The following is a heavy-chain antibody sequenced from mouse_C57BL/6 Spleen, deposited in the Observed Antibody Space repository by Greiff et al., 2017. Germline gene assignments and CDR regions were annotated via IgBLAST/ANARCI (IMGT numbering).Heavy chain of an antibody. CDR1: GFTFSSYG. Sequence: EVKLMESGGDLVKPGGSLKLSCAASGFTFSSYGLSWVRQTPDKRLEWVATISSGGSYTYYPDSVKGRFTISRDNAKNTLYLQMSSLKSEDTAMYYSARYYGSSYDYWGQGTTLTVSS. J-gene: IGHJ2*01. CDR2: ISSGGSYT. CDR3: ARYYGSSYDY. V-gene: IGHV5-6*01. D-gene: IGHD1-1*01.